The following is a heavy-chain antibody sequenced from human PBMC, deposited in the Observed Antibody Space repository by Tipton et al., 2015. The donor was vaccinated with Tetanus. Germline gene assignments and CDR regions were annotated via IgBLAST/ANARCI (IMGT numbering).Heavy chain of an antibody. CDR1: GDSISSGDYY. D-gene: IGHD4-11*01. J-gene: IGHJ3*02. CDR3: ARNVYTVTNDAFDI. Sequence: TLSLTCTVSGDSISSGDYYWSWIRQPPGKGLEWIGYSHYSGSTSSNPSLKSRVTISLDTSKNQFSLKLTSVTAADTAVYFCARNVYTVTNDAFDIWGHGTSVNVSS. V-gene: IGHV4-61*08. CDR2: SHYSGST.